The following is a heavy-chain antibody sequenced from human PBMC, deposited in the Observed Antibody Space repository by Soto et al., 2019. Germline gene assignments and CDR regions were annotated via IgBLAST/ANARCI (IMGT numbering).Heavy chain of an antibody. Sequence: KASETLSLTCTVSGGSISIFVYYWRWIRQHPGKGLEWIGYIYYSGSTYYSPSLQSRVSISVDTSKNQFSLELSSVTAADTAVYYCTAAGAQFAYWGQGTVVNVS. D-gene: IGHD6-13*01. CDR1: GGSISIFVYY. CDR3: TAAGAQFAY. V-gene: IGHV4-31*03. J-gene: IGHJ4*02. CDR2: IYYSGST.